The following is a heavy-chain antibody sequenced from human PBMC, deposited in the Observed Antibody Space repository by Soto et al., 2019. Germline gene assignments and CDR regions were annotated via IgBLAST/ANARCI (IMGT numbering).Heavy chain of an antibody. CDR3: AKDIEPCGDPNWFEP. D-gene: IGHD3-16*01. CDR2: ISWNSGGI. V-gene: IGHV3-9*01. J-gene: IGHJ5*02. Sequence: EVQLVESGGGLVQPGRSLRLSCAASGFTFDDYAMHWVRQAPGKGLEWVSGISWNSGGIGYADSVKGRFIISRDNAKNSRYLQMNSLKAEGTALYYWAKDIEPCGDPNWFEPWGQGTLVTVSS. CDR1: GFTFDDYA.